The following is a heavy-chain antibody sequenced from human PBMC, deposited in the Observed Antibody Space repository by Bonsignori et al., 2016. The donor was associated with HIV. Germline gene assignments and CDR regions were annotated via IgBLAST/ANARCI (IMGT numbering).Heavy chain of an antibody. Sequence: GGSLRLSCAASGFTVSSNYMSWVRQAPGKGLEWVSVIYSGGSTYYADSVKGRFTISRDNSKNTLYLQMNSLRAEDTAVYYCARAPGSSLSRYYYYYYMDVWGKGTTVTVSS. CDR1: GFTVSSNY. CDR2: IYSGGST. J-gene: IGHJ6*03. CDR3: ARAPGSSLSRYYYYYYMDV. V-gene: IGHV3-53*01. D-gene: IGHD3-16*02.